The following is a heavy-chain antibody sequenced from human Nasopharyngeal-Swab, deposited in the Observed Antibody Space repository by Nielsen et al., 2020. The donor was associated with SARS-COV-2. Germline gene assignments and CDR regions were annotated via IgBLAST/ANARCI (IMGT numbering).Heavy chain of an antibody. Sequence: GESLKISCAASGFSFSSFLMHWVRQVPGEGLVWVSRIDTGGTRTDYAESVKGRFTISRDNAKNTPYLQMNNLRPEDTAVYYCARDIGGFGGYWGQGTLVTVSS. D-gene: IGHD4-23*01. CDR2: IDTGGTRT. V-gene: IGHV3-74*01. CDR3: ARDIGGFGGY. J-gene: IGHJ4*01. CDR1: GFSFSSFL.